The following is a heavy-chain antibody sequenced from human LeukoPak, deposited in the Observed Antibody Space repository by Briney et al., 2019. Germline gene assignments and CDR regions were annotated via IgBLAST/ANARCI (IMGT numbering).Heavy chain of an antibody. Sequence: PGGSLRLSCAASGFTFSSYGMHWVRQAPGKGLEWVAVIWYDGSNKYYADSVKGRFTISRDNSKNTLYLQMNSLRAEDTAVYYCARDFWPVDTAVDYWGQGALVTVSS. D-gene: IGHD5-18*01. V-gene: IGHV3-33*01. CDR1: GFTFSSYG. J-gene: IGHJ4*02. CDR3: ARDFWPVDTAVDY. CDR2: IWYDGSNK.